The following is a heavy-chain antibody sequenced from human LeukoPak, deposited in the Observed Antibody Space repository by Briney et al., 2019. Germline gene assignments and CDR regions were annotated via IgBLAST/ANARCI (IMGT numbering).Heavy chain of an antibody. CDR3: ARGYGFDCSSITCAGAFDI. CDR1: GFVFNTYS. V-gene: IGHV3-7*01. J-gene: IGHJ3*02. CDR2: IKQDGNEL. Sequence: GGSLRLSCTASGFVFNTYSMAWVRQAPGKGLEWLAYIKQDGNELYYVESVKGRFSISRDNAENSLHLQLNSLRVEDTAVYYCARGYGFDCSSITCAGAFDIWGQGTTVIVSS. D-gene: IGHD2-2*01.